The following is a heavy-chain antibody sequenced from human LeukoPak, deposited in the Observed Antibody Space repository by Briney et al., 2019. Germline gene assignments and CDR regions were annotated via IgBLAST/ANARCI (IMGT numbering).Heavy chain of an antibody. D-gene: IGHD3-3*01. Sequence: GGSLRLSCAASGFTFSSYSMNWVRQAPGKGLEWVSYISSSSSTIYYADSVKGRLTISRDNAKNSLYLQMNSLRAEDTAVYYCARGAHYDFWSGYLNFDYWGQGTLVTVSS. CDR3: ARGAHYDFWSGYLNFDY. CDR2: ISSSSSTI. CDR1: GFTFSSYS. V-gene: IGHV3-48*01. J-gene: IGHJ4*02.